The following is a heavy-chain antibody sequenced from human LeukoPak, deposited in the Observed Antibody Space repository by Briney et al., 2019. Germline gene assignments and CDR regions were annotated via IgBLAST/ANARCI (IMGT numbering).Heavy chain of an antibody. D-gene: IGHD5-18*01. CDR2: ISWNSGNI. CDR1: GFTFADYA. Sequence: GGSLRLSCAASGFTFADYAMHWVRQTPGKGLEWVSGISWNSGNIDYADSVKGRFTISRDNAKNSLYLQMNSLRAEDTALYYCAKGRGYNYGYIFGYFDYWGQGTLVTVSS. V-gene: IGHV3-9*01. J-gene: IGHJ4*02. CDR3: AKGRGYNYGYIFGYFDY.